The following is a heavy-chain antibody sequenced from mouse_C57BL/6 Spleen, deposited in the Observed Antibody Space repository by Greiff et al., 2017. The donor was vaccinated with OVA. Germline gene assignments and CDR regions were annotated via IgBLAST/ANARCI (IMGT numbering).Heavy chain of an antibody. CDR2: IDPSDSYT. V-gene: IGHV1-50*01. CDR3: ASNRSH. Sequence: QVQLQQPGAELVKPGASVKLSCKASGYTFTSYWMQWVKQRPGQGLEWIGEIDPSDSYTNYNQKFKGKATLTVDTSSSTAYMQLSSLTSEDSAVYYCASNRSHWGQGTSVTVSP. J-gene: IGHJ4*01. CDR1: GYTFTSYW.